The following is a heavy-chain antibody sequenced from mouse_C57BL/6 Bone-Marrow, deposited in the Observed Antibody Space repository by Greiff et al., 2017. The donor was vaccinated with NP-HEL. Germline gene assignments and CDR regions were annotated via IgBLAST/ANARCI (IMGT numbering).Heavy chain of an antibody. CDR3: ASLWSAWFAY. CDR1: GFTFSSYG. D-gene: IGHD1-1*02. CDR2: ISSGGSYT. V-gene: IGHV5-6*01. J-gene: IGHJ3*01. Sequence: EVQGVESGGDLVKPGGSLKLSCAASGFTFSSYGMSWVRQTPDKRLEWVATISSGGSYTYYPDSVKGRFTISSDNAKNTLYLQMSSLKSEDTAMYYCASLWSAWFAYWGQGTLVTVSA.